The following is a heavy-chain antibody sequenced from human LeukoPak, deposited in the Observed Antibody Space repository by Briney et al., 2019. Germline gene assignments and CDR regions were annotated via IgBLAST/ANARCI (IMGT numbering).Heavy chain of an antibody. J-gene: IGHJ4*02. D-gene: IGHD5-18*01. V-gene: IGHV3-9*01. CDR3: AKATAMVRPDYFDY. Sequence: PGRSLRLSCAASGFTFDDYAMHWVRQAPGKGLEWVSGISWNSGSIGYADSVKGRFTISRDNAKNSLYLQMNSLRAEDTALYYCAKATAMVRPDYFDYWGQGTLVTVSS. CDR1: GFTFDDYA. CDR2: ISWNSGSI.